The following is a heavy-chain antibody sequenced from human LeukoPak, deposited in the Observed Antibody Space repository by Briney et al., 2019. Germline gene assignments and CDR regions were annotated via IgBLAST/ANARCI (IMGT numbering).Heavy chain of an antibody. J-gene: IGHJ6*02. CDR1: GFTFSSYW. D-gene: IGHD3-10*01. V-gene: IGHV3-21*01. Sequence: GGSLRLSCAASGFTFSSYWMSWVRQAPGKGLEWVSAISSSSSYIYYADSVKGRFTISRDNAKNSLYLQMNSLRAEDTAVYYCARDRGSGSRPINYYYGMDVWGQGTTVTVSS. CDR3: ARDRGSGSRPINYYYGMDV. CDR2: ISSSSSYI.